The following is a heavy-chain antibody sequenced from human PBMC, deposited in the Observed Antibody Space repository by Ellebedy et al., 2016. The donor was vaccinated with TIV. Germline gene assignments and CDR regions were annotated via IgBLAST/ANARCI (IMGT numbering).Heavy chain of an antibody. J-gene: IGHJ6*02. D-gene: IGHD5-24*01. V-gene: IGHV4-61*01. Sequence: SETLSLXXTVSGGSVSSGSYYWSWIRQPPGKGLEWIGYIYYSGSTNYNPSLKSRVTISVDTSKNQFSLKLSSVTAADMAVYYCARTSVEMATTYYYGMDVWGQGTTVTVSS. CDR3: ARTSVEMATTYYYGMDV. CDR1: GGSVSSGSYY. CDR2: IYYSGST.